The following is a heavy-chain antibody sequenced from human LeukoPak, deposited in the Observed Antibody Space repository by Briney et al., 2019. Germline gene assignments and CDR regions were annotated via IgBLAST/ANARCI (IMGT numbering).Heavy chain of an antibody. CDR3: AKDLNKYSSSWFDAFDI. V-gene: IGHV3-30*02. Sequence: GGTLRLSCAASGFTFSSYGMHWVRQAPGKGLEWVAFIRYDGSNKYYADSVKGRFTISRDNSKNTLYLQMNSLGAEDTAVYYCAKDLNKYSSSWFDAFDIWGQGTMVTVSS. J-gene: IGHJ3*02. CDR2: IRYDGSNK. D-gene: IGHD6-13*01. CDR1: GFTFSSYG.